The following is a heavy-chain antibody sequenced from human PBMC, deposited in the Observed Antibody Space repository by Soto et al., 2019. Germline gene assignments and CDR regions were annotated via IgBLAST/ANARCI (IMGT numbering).Heavy chain of an antibody. V-gene: IGHV1-69*12. D-gene: IGHD2-15*01. Sequence: QVQLVQSGAEVKKPGSSVKVSCKASGGTFSSYAISWVRQAPGQGLEWKGGIIPILGTANYAQKFQGRVTITADESTSTAYMELSSLRSDDTAVYYCARESRYCSGGSCYFLSGIDYWGQGTLVTVSS. CDR2: IIPILGTA. CDR3: ARESRYCSGGSCYFLSGIDY. J-gene: IGHJ4*02. CDR1: GGTFSSYA.